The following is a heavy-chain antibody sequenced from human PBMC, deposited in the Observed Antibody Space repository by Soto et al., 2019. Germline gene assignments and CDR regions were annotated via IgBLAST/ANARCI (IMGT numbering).Heavy chain of an antibody. CDR1: GYTFTSNA. J-gene: IGHJ4*02. CDR2: INGGGANT. Sequence: QVQLVQSGAEVKKPGASVKVSCKASGYTFTSNAIHWIRQAPGQRLEWVGWINGGGANTQYSQNFQGRVTLSRDTPATTAYMALSSRRSEDTAVYYCARGFDGSADYWGQGTLVTVSS. D-gene: IGHD3-10*01. CDR3: ARGFDGSADY. V-gene: IGHV1-3*01.